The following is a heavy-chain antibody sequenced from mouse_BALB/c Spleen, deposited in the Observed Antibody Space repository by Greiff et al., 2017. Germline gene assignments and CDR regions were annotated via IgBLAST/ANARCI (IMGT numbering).Heavy chain of an antibody. CDR1: GYTFTDYN. D-gene: IGHD2-14*01. CDR3: ARSYRYDWFAY. CDR2: IYPYNGGT. J-gene: IGHJ3*01. Sequence: EVQLQQSGPELVKPGASVKISCKASGYTFTDYNMHWVKQSHGKSLEWIGYIYPYNGGTGYNQKFKSKATLTVDNSSSTAYMELLSLTSEDSAVYYCARSYRYDWFAYWGQGTLVTVSA. V-gene: IGHV1S29*02.